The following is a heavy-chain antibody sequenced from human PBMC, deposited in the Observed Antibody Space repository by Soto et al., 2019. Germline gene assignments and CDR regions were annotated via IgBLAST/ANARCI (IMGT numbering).Heavy chain of an antibody. Sequence: ASGPTLVNPTQTLMLTCTFSGFSLSTSGVGVGWIRQPPGKALEWLALIYWDDDKRYSPSLKSRLTITKDTSKNQVVLTMTNMDPVDTATYYCARAHYSNRLFDYWGQGTLVTVSS. V-gene: IGHV2-5*02. CDR2: IYWDDDK. D-gene: IGHD4-4*01. CDR1: GFSLSTSGVG. CDR3: ARAHYSNRLFDY. J-gene: IGHJ4*02.